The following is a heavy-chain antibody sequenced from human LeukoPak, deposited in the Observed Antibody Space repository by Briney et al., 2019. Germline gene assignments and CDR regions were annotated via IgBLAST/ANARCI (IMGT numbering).Heavy chain of an antibody. Sequence: KSSETLSLTCTVSGGSISSSSYYWGWIRPPPGKGLESFGSIYNSGTTYYNPSLKSRVTISVDTSKNQFSLKLSSVTAADTAVYYCARAGLGTYYGRYYFDYWGQGALVTVSS. CDR3: ARAGLGTYYGRYYFDY. J-gene: IGHJ4*02. D-gene: IGHD1-26*01. V-gene: IGHV4-39*01. CDR2: IYNSGTT. CDR1: GGSISSSSYY.